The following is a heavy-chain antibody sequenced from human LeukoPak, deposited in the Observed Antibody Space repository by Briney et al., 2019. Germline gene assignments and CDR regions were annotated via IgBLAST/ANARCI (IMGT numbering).Heavy chain of an antibody. D-gene: IGHD3-3*01. Sequence: SETLSLTCTVSGGSISSNSYYWGWIRQPPGKGLEWIGSIYYSGSTYYNPSLKSRVTISVDTSKNQFSLKLSSATAADTAVYYCARHRVAIFGVVIDWFDPWGQGTLVTVSS. CDR3: ARHRVAIFGVVIDWFDP. CDR1: GGSISSNSYY. V-gene: IGHV4-39*01. CDR2: IYYSGST. J-gene: IGHJ5*02.